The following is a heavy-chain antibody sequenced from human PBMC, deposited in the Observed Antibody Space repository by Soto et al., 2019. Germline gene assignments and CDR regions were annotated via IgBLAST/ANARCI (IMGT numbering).Heavy chain of an antibody. Sequence: QVQLVESGGGVVQPGRSLRLSCAASGFTFSSYGMHWVRQAPGKGLAWVAVIWYDGSNKYYADSVKGRFTISRDNSKNTLYLQMNSLRAEDTAVYYCGRDNPKYSGYGGNGNNWFEPWGQGTLVTVSS. V-gene: IGHV3-33*01. CDR2: IWYDGSNK. D-gene: IGHD5-12*01. CDR1: GFTFSSYG. J-gene: IGHJ5*02. CDR3: GRDNPKYSGYGGNGNNWFEP.